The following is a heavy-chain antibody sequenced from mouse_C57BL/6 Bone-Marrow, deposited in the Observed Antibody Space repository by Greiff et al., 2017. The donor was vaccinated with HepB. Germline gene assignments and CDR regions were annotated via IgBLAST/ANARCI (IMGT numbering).Heavy chain of an antibody. CDR3: ARKSITTVVEDYYAMDY. V-gene: IGHV1-81*01. Sequence: VQLQQSGAELARPGASVKLSCKASGYTFTSYGISWVKQRTGQGLEWIGEIYPRSGNTYYNEKFKGKATLTADKSSSTAYMELRSLTSEDPAVYFCARKSITTVVEDYYAMDYWCQGTSVTVSS. D-gene: IGHD1-1*01. CDR1: GYTFTSYG. J-gene: IGHJ4*01. CDR2: IYPRSGNT.